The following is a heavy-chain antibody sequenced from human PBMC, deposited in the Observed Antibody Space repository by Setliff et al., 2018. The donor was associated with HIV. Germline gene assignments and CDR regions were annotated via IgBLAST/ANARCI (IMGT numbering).Heavy chain of an antibody. D-gene: IGHD3-10*01. CDR2: INTYTANP. V-gene: IGHV7-4-1*02. CDR1: GYTSTSYA. Sequence: ASVKVSCKAFGYTSTSYALNWVRQAPGQGLEWMGWINTYTANPMYAQGFTGRFVFSLDTSVRTAYLQISSLKAEDTALYYCARDRGVRGANDAFNIWGLGTMVTVSS. CDR3: ARDRGVRGANDAFNI. J-gene: IGHJ3*02.